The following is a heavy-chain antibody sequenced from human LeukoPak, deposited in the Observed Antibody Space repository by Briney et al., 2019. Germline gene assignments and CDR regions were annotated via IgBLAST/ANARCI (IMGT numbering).Heavy chain of an antibody. CDR2: ISGGST. Sequence: GGSLRLSCAASGFTVSSNEMSWVRQAPGKGLGWVSSISGGSTYYADSRKGRFTISRDNSKNTLHLQMNSLRAEDTAVYYCSICRTMIVVVITPDFDYWGQGTLVTVSS. V-gene: IGHV3-38-3*01. CDR1: GFTVSSNE. J-gene: IGHJ4*02. D-gene: IGHD3-22*01. CDR3: SICRTMIVVVITPDFDY.